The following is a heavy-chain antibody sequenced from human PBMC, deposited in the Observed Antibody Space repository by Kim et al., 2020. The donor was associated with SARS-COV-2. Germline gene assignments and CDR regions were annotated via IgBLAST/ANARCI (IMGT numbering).Heavy chain of an antibody. D-gene: IGHD3-10*01. CDR2: IKSKTDGGTT. CDR3: TTDPPATFGEKQVPSD. J-gene: IGHJ4*02. CDR1: GFTFSNSW. Sequence: GGSLRLSCAASGFTFSNSWMSWVRQAPGKGLEWVGRIKSKTDGGTTDYAAPVKGRFTISRDDSKNTLYLQMNSLKTEDTAVYYCTTDPPATFGEKQVPSDWGQGTLVTVSS. V-gene: IGHV3-15*01.